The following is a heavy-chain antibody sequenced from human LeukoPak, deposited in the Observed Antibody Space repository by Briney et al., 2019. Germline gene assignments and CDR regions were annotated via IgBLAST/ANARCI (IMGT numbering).Heavy chain of an antibody. V-gene: IGHV4-39*05. Sequence: PPETPSLTRSVSGDSLSNNNWSWASIRQLPGEGLEWLGARPLDEKESDNEMPSYNPSLKGRVTISAEKSKTQLSLKVKSVTAAETASYYCAALTLTGVAGRGWFDAWGQGTLVIVSS. CDR1: GDSLSNNNWS. J-gene: IGHJ5*02. CDR3: AALTLTGVAGRGWFDA. CDR2: RPLDEKESDNEMP. D-gene: IGHD3-3*01.